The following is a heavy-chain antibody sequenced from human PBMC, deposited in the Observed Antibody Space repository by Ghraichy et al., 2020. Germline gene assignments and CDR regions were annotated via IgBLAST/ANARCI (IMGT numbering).Heavy chain of an antibody. V-gene: IGHV3-13*05. CDR2: IGTADDP. D-gene: IGHD6-19*01. CDR1: GFRFSSYD. J-gene: IGHJ2*01. CDR3: ARTSLRAVWHLDL. Sequence: GESLNISCAASGFRFSSYDMVWVRRITGRGLEWVSGIGTADDPYYPDSVKGRYTVSRKNAKNSLYLQMKNLRAGDTAVYYCARTSLRAVWHLDLWGPGTLVIVSP.